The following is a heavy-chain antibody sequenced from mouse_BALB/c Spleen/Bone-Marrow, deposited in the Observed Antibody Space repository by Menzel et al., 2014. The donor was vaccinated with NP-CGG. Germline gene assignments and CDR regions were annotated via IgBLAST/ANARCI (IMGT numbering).Heavy chain of an antibody. D-gene: IGHD1-1*01. CDR3: ARRNCGSSYWYFDV. Sequence: VQLQHSGPELVKPGASVKISCKASGYSFTGYYMHWVKQSHVKSLEWIGRINPYNGATSYNQNFKDKASLTVDKSSSTAYMELHSLTSEDSAVYYCARRNCGSSYWYFDVWGAGTTVTVSS. CDR1: GYSFTGYY. CDR2: INPYNGAT. V-gene: IGHV1-26*01. J-gene: IGHJ1*01.